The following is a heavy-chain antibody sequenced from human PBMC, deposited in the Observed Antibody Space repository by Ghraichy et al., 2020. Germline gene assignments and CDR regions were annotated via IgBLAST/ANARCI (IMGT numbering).Heavy chain of an antibody. V-gene: IGHV3-74*01. CDR3: ARAQLLPDDCFNM. D-gene: IGHD2-21*01. J-gene: IGHJ3*02. CDR2: ISSDGRST. Sequence: GGSLRLSCAATGFSISTHWMHWVRQVPGKGLAWVSRISSDGRSTSYADSVKGRFTISRDNAKNTVYLQMNSLRDEDTAVYFCARAQLLPDDCFNMWGQGTMVTVSS. CDR1: GFSISTHW.